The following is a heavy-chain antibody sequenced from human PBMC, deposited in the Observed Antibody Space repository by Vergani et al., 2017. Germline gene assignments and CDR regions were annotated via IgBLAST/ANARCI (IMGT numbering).Heavy chain of an antibody. CDR3: ARGGPGYFTMVRGAVYY. CDR1: GGSISSSNW. V-gene: IGHV4-4*02. D-gene: IGHD3-10*01. Sequence: QVQLQESGPGLVKPSGTLSLTCAVSGGSISSSNWWTWVRQPPGKGLEWIGEIFHSGSTNYNPSLKSRFTISVDKSKNQFSLKLNSVTAAETAIYYCARGGPGYFTMVRGAVYYWGQGTLVTVSS. J-gene: IGHJ4*02. CDR2: IFHSGST.